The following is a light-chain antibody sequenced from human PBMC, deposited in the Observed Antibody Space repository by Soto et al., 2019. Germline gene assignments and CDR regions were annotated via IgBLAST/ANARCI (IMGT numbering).Light chain of an antibody. Sequence: EIVLTQSPCTLSFSPGERATLSCRASQSVSSSYLAWYQQKPGQAPRFLIYGASSRATGIPDRFSGSGSGTDFTLTISRLEPEDFAVYYCQQYGSSPTTFGQGTKVDIK. CDR3: QQYGSSPTT. CDR2: GAS. CDR1: QSVSSSY. V-gene: IGKV3-20*01. J-gene: IGKJ1*01.